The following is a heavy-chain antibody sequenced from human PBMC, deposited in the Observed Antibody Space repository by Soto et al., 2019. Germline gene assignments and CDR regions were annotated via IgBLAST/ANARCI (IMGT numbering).Heavy chain of an antibody. CDR3: ARDNGDYEYYFDY. V-gene: IGHV1-69*13. J-gene: IGHJ4*02. CDR1: GGTFSSYA. D-gene: IGHD4-17*01. CDR2: IIPIFGTA. Sequence: ASVKVSCKASGGTFSSYAISWVRQAPGQGLEWMGGIIPIFGTANYAQKFQGRVTITADESTSTAYMELSSLRSEDTAVYYRARDNGDYEYYFDYWGQGTLVTVSS.